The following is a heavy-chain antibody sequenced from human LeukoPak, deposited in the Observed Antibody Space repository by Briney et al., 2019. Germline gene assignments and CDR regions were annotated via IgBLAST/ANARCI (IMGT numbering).Heavy chain of an antibody. D-gene: IGHD3-22*01. CDR2: ISGSGYST. Sequence: GGFLRLSCAASVFTFISYSMSWVRQAPWKGREWLLAISGSGYSTYYADSLKGRFTISRDNSKNTLYLQMNSLRAEDTAVYYCAKDYYYDSSGYYSHFDYWGQGTLVTVSS. V-gene: IGHV3-23*01. J-gene: IGHJ4*02. CDR3: AKDYYYDSSGYYSHFDY. CDR1: VFTFISYS.